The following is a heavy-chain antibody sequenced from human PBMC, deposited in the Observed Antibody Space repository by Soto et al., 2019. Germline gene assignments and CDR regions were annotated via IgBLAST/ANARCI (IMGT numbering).Heavy chain of an antibody. CDR1: GGTFSSYT. J-gene: IGHJ3*02. CDR2: IIPILGIA. Sequence: QVQLVQSGAEVKKPGSSVKVSCKASGGTFSSYTISWVRQAPGQGLEWMGRIIPILGIANYAQKFQGRVTITAAKSTSTAYMELSSLRSEDTAVYYCARGGCSGGSCYDAFDIWGQGTMVTVSS. V-gene: IGHV1-69*02. CDR3: ARGGCSGGSCYDAFDI. D-gene: IGHD2-15*01.